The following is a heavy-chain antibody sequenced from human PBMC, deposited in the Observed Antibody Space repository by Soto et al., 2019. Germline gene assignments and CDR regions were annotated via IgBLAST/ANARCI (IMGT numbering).Heavy chain of an antibody. J-gene: IGHJ4*02. D-gene: IGHD3-10*01. CDR1: GYTFTSYA. V-gene: IGHV1-3*01. CDR2: INAGNGNT. CDR3: ATVIWFGELLYDYFDY. Sequence: ASVKVSCKASGYTFTSYAMHWVRQAPGQRLEWMGWINAGNGNTKYSQKFQGRVTITRDTSASTAYMELSSLRSEDTAVYYCATVIWFGELLYDYFDYWGQGTLVTVSS.